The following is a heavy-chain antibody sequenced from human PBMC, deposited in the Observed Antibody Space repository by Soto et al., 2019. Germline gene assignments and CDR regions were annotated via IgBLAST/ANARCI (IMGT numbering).Heavy chain of an antibody. CDR2: VSDNGGSRGGT. D-gene: IGHD2-21*01. J-gene: IGHJ3*02. Sequence: EVELLESGGGLVQPGGSLRLSCKASGFMFNNSAMTWVRQAPGQGLQCVASVSDNGGSRGGTYYADSVKGRFTISRDNSKNTLYLQLDSLTGADTAVYYCARAKAVVIAALDIWGQGTMVTVSS. CDR3: ARAKAVVIAALDI. CDR1: GFMFNNSA. V-gene: IGHV3-23*01.